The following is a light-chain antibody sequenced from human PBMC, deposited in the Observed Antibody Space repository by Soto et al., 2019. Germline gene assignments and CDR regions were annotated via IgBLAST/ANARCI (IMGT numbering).Light chain of an antibody. CDR2: AAS. J-gene: IGKJ1*01. Sequence: DIQMTQSPSSLSASVGDRVTITCRASQSISNYLNWYQQKPGKAPKLLIYAASSLQSGVPSRFSGSGSGTHFTLTISSLQPEDFATYYCQQSYITPPTFGQGTKVEIK. CDR1: QSISNY. CDR3: QQSYITPPT. V-gene: IGKV1-39*01.